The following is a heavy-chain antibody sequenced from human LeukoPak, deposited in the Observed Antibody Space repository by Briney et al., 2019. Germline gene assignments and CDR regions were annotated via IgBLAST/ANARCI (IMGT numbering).Heavy chain of an antibody. J-gene: IGHJ4*02. CDR2: IWYDGSNK. Sequence: GGSLRLSCAASGLTFSNYGMHWVRQAPGKGLEWVALIWYDGSNKYYADSVKGRFTISRDNSKNTLYLQMNSLRAEDTAVYYCAREMGLNIVATFGYWGQGTLVTVSS. V-gene: IGHV3-33*01. CDR1: GLTFSNYG. CDR3: AREMGLNIVATFGY. D-gene: IGHD5-12*01.